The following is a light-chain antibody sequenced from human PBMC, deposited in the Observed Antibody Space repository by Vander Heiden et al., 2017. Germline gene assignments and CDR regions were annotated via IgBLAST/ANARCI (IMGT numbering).Light chain of an antibody. CDR3: RQEDSLRPT. CDR2: DAS. J-gene: IGKJ4*01. Sequence: DIQMTQSSSSLPASVGDRATITSQASQDTSKFSNCYQHTPGQAPKLPPYDASNLETRVTSACSGGGSGTDFTFTISSRLPEDIAAYYCRQEDSLRPTFGGGTKVEI. V-gene: IGKV1-33*01. CDR1: QDTSKF.